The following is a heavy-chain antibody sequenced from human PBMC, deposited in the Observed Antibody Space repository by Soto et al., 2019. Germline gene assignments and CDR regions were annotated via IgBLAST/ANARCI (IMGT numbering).Heavy chain of an antibody. D-gene: IGHD6-19*01. CDR1: GYTFTSYA. Sequence: ASVKVSCKASGYTFTSYAMHWVRQAPGQRLEWMGWMNAGNGNTKYSQKFQGRVTMTRNTSISTAYMELSSLRSEDTAVYYCARERSGWGAFDIWGQGTMVTVSS. CDR2: MNAGNGNT. J-gene: IGHJ3*02. V-gene: IGHV1-3*01. CDR3: ARERSGWGAFDI.